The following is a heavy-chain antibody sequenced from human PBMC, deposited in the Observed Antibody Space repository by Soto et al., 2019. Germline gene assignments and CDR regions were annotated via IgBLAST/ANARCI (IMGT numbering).Heavy chain of an antibody. CDR1: GGSFSGYY. J-gene: IGHJ4*02. V-gene: IGHV4-34*01. CDR2: INHSGST. CDR3: ARGRYDILPGSPSD. Sequence: PSETLSLTCAVYGGSFSGYYWSWIRQPPGKGLEWIGEINHSGSTNYNPSLKSRVTISVDTSKNQFSLKLSSVTAADTAVYYCARGRYDILPGSPSDWGQGTLVTVSS. D-gene: IGHD3-9*01.